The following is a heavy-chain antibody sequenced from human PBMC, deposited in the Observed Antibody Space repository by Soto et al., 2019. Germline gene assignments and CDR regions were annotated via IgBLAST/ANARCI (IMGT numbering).Heavy chain of an antibody. J-gene: IGHJ6*03. V-gene: IGHV3-74*01. CDR3: ARGLGSGSRSYYMDV. CDR1: GFTFSSYW. CDR2: INSDGSST. D-gene: IGHD3-10*01. Sequence: GGSLRLSCAASGFTFSSYWMHWVRQAPGKGLVWVSRINSDGSSTSYADSVKGRFTISRDNAKNTLYLQMNSLRAEDTAVYYCARGLGSGSRSYYMDVWGKGTTVTVSS.